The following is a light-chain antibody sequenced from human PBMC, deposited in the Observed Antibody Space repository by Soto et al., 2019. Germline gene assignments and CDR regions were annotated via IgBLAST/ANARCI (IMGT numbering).Light chain of an antibody. CDR1: QSVSSSY. V-gene: IGKV3-20*01. CDR2: GAS. J-gene: IGKJ2*01. Sequence: EIVLTQSPGTLSLSPGERATLSCRASQSVSSSYLAWYQQKPGQAPRLFIYGASSRATGIPERFSGSGSGTDFTLTISRLEPEYFAVYYCQQYGSSPMYTFGQGTKLEIK. CDR3: QQYGSSPMYT.